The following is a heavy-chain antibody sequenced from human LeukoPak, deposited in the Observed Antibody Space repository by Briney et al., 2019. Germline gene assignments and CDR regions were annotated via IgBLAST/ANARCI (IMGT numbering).Heavy chain of an antibody. V-gene: IGHV4-59*01. D-gene: IGHD6-13*01. J-gene: IGHJ6*03. CDR1: GGSISSYY. Sequence: SETLSLTCTVSGGSISSYYWDWIRQPPGKGLEWIGYIYYSGSTNYSPSLKSRVTISLDTSKNQFSLKLSSVTAADTAVYYCARLGPAGIFDYYYSMDVWGKGSTVTVSS. CDR2: IYYSGST. CDR3: ARLGPAGIFDYYYSMDV.